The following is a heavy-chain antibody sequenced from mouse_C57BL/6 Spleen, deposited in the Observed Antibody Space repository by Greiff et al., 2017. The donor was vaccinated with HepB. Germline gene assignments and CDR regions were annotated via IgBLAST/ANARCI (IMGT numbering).Heavy chain of an antibody. CDR2: INPSTGGT. CDR3: ESHYYGSSYCAMDY. CDR1: GYSFTGYY. J-gene: IGHJ4*01. V-gene: IGHV1-42*01. D-gene: IGHD1-1*01. Sequence: EVQLQQSGPELVKPGASVKISCKASGYSFTGYYMNWVKQSPEKSLEWIGEINPSTGGTTYNQKFKAKATLTVGKSSSTAYMQLKSLTSEDSAVYYYESHYYGSSYCAMDYWGQGTSVTVSS.